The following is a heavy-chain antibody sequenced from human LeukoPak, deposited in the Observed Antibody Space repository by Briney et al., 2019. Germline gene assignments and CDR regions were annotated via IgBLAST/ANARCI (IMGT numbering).Heavy chain of an antibody. J-gene: IGHJ4*02. Sequence: ASVKVSCKASGGYYIHWVRQAPGHGLEWMGWINPNNGGTNYAQKFQGRVTMTRDMSISTAYMELSRLRSDDTAVYYCARGPALDYWGQGTMVTVSS. CDR2: INPNNGGT. V-gene: IGHV1-2*02. CDR3: ARGPALDY. CDR1: GGYY. D-gene: IGHD3-3*02.